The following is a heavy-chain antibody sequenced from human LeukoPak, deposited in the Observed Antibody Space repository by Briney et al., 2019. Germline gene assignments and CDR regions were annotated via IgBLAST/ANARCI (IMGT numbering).Heavy chain of an antibody. CDR3: AKPAYCGGDCSTFYFDY. D-gene: IGHD2-21*02. V-gene: IGHV3-23*01. Sequence: GGSLRLSCAASGVTLRIYAMRWVRQAPGKGLEWVSTMSGRGGGTYYADSVKGRFTIYRDNSMNTTYLQMNSLRAEDTAVYYCAKPAYCGGDCSTFYFDYWGQGALVTVSS. J-gene: IGHJ4*02. CDR1: GVTLRIYA. CDR2: MSGRGGGT.